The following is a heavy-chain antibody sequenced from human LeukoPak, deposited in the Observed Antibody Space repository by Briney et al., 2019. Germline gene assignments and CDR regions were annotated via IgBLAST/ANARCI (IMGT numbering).Heavy chain of an antibody. D-gene: IGHD6-13*01. Sequence: ASVKVSCKASGYTFSSYHMHWVRQAPGQGLEWMGWISVSHGNTIYAQKLQGRVTMTTDTSTSTAYMELRSLRSDDTAVYYCARGIAYFDYWGQGTLVTVSS. CDR2: ISVSHGNT. CDR3: ARGIAYFDY. CDR1: GYTFSSYH. J-gene: IGHJ4*02. V-gene: IGHV1-18*04.